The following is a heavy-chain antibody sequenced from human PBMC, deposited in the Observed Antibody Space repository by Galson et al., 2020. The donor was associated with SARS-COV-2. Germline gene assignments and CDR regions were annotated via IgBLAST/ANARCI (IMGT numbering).Heavy chain of an antibody. J-gene: IGHJ6*02. CDR2: ISSSGSTI. V-gene: IGHV3-11*01. Sequence: GESLKISCAASGFTFSDYYMSWIRQAPGKGLEWVSYISSSGSTIYYADSVKGRFTISRDNAKNSLYLQMNSLRAEDTAVYYCARDVYDSSGYPSYYYYYGMDVWGQGTTVTVSS. D-gene: IGHD3-22*01. CDR1: GFTFSDYY. CDR3: ARDVYDSSGYPSYYYYYGMDV.